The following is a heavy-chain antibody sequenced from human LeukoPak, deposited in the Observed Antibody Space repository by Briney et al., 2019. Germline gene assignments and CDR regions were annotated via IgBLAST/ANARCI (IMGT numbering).Heavy chain of an antibody. V-gene: IGHV3-7*03. CDR2: IKQDGSEK. CDR3: ARDAYYSSGWYQHITKYYYYYYGMDV. J-gene: IGHJ6*02. Sequence: PGRSLRLSCAASGFTFSSYWMSWVRQAPGKGLEWVANIKQDGSEKYYVDSVKGRFTISRDNAKNSLYLQMNSLRAEDTAVYYCARDAYYSSGWYQHITKYYYYYYGMDVWGQGTTVTVSS. D-gene: IGHD6-19*01. CDR1: GFTFSSYW.